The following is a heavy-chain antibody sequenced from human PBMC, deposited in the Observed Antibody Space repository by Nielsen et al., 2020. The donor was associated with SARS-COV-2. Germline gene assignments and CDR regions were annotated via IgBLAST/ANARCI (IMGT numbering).Heavy chain of an antibody. CDR2: IYYSGYT. Sequence: GSLRLSCTVSGGSLSSYYWSWIRQPPGKGLEWIGYIYYSGYTDYNPSLKSQVTISVDTSKNQFSLRLSSVTAADTALYYCARHNYYGSGSSYYYYAMDVWGPGTTVTVTS. D-gene: IGHD3-10*01. CDR1: GGSLSSYY. CDR3: ARHNYYGSGSSYYYYAMDV. J-gene: IGHJ6*02. V-gene: IGHV4-59*08.